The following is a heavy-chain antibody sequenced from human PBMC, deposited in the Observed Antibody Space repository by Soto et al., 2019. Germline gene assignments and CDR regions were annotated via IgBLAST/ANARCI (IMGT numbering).Heavy chain of an antibody. J-gene: IGHJ4*02. CDR3: ARVVLTGTKHFDY. D-gene: IGHD1-7*01. CDR2: IYHSGST. V-gene: IGHV4-38-2*01. Sequence: PSETLSLTCAVSGYSISSGYYWGWIRQPPGKGLEWIGSIYHSGSTYYNPSLKSRVTISVDTSKNQFSLKLSSVTAADTAVYYCARVVLTGTKHFDYWGQGTLVTVSS. CDR1: GYSISSGYY.